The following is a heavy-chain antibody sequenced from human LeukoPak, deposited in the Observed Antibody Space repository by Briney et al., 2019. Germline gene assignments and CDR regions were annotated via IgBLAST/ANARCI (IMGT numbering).Heavy chain of an antibody. CDR3: AKGIAVAGTELAD. Sequence: GGSLRLSCAASGFTFSSYSMNWVRQAPGKGLEWVSSISSSSYIYYADSVKGRFTISRDNAKNTLYLQMNSLRAEDTAVYYCAKGIAVAGTELADWGQGTLVTVSS. D-gene: IGHD6-19*01. V-gene: IGHV3-21*01. CDR2: ISSSSYI. CDR1: GFTFSSYS. J-gene: IGHJ4*02.